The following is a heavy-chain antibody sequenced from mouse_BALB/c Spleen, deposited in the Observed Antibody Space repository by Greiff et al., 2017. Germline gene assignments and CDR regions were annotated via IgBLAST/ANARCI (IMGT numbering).Heavy chain of an antibody. J-gene: IGHJ4*01. CDR1: GFTFSSYY. V-gene: IGHV5-6-2*01. CDR3: ARHYYGNYGAMDY. D-gene: IGHD2-1*01. Sequence: EVKLVESGGGLVKLGGSLKLSCAASGFTFSSYYMSWVRQTPEKRLELVAAINSNGGSTYYPDTVKGRFTISRDNAKNTLYLQMSSLKSEDTALYYCARHYYGNYGAMDYWGQGTSVTVSS. CDR2: INSNGGST.